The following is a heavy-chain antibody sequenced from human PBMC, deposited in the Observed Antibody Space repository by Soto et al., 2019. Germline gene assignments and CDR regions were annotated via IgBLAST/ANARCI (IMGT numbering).Heavy chain of an antibody. CDR2: IYYSGGT. CDR1: GDSVSSGTYY. V-gene: IGHV4-61*01. Sequence: SETLSLTCTASGDSVSSGTYYWSWIRQPSGKGLEWIGYIYYSGGTNYNPSLKSRVTISGDTSKNQFSLKLSSVTAADTAVYYCARGRALYDTSGNNPGYFDYWGQGTQVTVSS. J-gene: IGHJ4*02. CDR3: ARGRALYDTSGNNPGYFDY. D-gene: IGHD3-22*01.